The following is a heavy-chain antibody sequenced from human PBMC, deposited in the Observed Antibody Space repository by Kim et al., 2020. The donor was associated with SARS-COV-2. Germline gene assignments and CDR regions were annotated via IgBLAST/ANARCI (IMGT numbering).Heavy chain of an antibody. Sequence: SVKVSCKASGGTFSSYAISWVRQAPGQGLEWMGRIIPILGIANYAQKFQGRVTITAAKSTSTADMELSSLRFEDTAVYYCERGRDIAARRVNFFDPWGEGTPVTVSS. V-gene: IGHV1-69*04. CDR1: GGTFSSYA. CDR3: ERGRDIAARRVNFFDP. J-gene: IGHJ5*02. CDR2: IIPILGIA. D-gene: IGHD6-6*01.